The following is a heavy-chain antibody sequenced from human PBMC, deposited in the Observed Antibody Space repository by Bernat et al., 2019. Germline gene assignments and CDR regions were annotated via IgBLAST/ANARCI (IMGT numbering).Heavy chain of an antibody. CDR1: GFTFSSYG. CDR3: ARGGHDSSVSYYYYGMDV. Sequence: QVQLVESGGGVVQPGRSLRLSCAASGFTFSSYGMHWVRQAPGKGLEWVAAIWYDGSNKYYADSVKGRFTISRDNSKNTLYLQMNSLSAEDTAVYYCARGGHDSSVSYYYYGMDVWGQGTTVTVSS. V-gene: IGHV3-33*01. CDR2: IWYDGSNK. D-gene: IGHD3-22*01. J-gene: IGHJ6*02.